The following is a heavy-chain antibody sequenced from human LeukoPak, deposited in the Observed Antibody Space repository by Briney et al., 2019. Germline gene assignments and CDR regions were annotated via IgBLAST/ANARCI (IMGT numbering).Heavy chain of an antibody. Sequence: GGSLRLSCAASGFTFSSYAMGWVRQAPGKGLDWVSTISGSGGSTYYADSVKGRFTISRDNSKNTLYLQMNSLRAEDRAIYYCAKVRGSAVYYHDMDVWGQGTTVTVS. J-gene: IGHJ6*02. CDR2: ISGSGGST. D-gene: IGHD3-10*01. V-gene: IGHV3-23*01. CDR1: GFTFSSYA. CDR3: AKVRGSAVYYHDMDV.